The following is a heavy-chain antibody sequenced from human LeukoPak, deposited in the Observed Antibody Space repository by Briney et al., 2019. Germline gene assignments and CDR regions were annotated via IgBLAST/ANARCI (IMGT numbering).Heavy chain of an antibody. V-gene: IGHV4-30-4*01. CDR3: ARVPGRYGDLYFDY. J-gene: IGHJ4*02. CDR2: IYYSGST. Sequence: SETLSLTCTVSGGSISSGDYYWSWIRQPPGKGLEWIGYIYYSGSTYYNPSLKSRVTISVDTSKNQFSLKLSSVTAADTAVYYCARVPGRYGDLYFDYWGQGTLVTVSS. D-gene: IGHD4-17*01. CDR1: GGSISSGDYY.